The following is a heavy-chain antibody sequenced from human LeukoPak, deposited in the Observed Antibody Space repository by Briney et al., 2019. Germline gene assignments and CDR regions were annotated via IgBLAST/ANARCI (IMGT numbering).Heavy chain of an antibody. D-gene: IGHD4-17*01. CDR2: ISAYNGNT. V-gene: IGHV1-18*01. J-gene: IGHJ6*03. CDR3: ARRHYGDYYMDV. CDR1: GYTFTSYG. Sequence: EASVKVSRKASGYTFTSYGISWVRQAPGQGLEWMGWISAYNGNTNYAQKLQGRVTMTTDTSTSTAYMELRSLRSDDTAVYYCARRHYGDYYMDVWGKGTTVTVSS.